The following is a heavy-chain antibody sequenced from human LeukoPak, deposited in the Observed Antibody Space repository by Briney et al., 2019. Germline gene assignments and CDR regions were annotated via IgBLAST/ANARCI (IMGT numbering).Heavy chain of an antibody. CDR2: IKQDGSEK. V-gene: IGHV3-7*01. CDR3: ARVVLRFLEWSIHFDY. D-gene: IGHD3-3*01. J-gene: IGHJ4*02. CDR1: GFTFNDYW. Sequence: GGSLRLSCAASGFTFNDYWMSWVRQAPGKGLEWVANIKQDGSEKYYVDSVKGRFTISRDNAKNSLYLQMNSLRAEDTAVYYCARVVLRFLEWSIHFDYWGQGTLVTVSS.